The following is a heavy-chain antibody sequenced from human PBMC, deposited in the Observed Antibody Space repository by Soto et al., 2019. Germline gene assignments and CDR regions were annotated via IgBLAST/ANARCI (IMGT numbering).Heavy chain of an antibody. D-gene: IGHD5-18*01. J-gene: IGHJ6*02. CDR2: VNHSGTT. V-gene: IGHV4-34*01. Sequence: PPETLSLTCAVYAGSFSGFYWSWIRQPPGKGLEWIGEVNHSGTTNYNPSLKSRVTMSVDTSKNQFYLKLSSVGAADTAVYYCERGTGYSYGYGRTYYFYYGMDVWGQGTTVTVSS. CDR3: ERGTGYSYGYGRTYYFYYGMDV. CDR1: AGSFSGFY.